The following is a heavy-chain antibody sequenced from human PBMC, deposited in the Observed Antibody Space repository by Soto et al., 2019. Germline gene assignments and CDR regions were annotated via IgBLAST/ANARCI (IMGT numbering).Heavy chain of an antibody. CDR2: ISSGGGAT. J-gene: IGHJ5*02. Sequence: DVQLLESGGGLVQPGGSLRLSCAASGFTFNTYAMGWVRQAPGKGLEWVSGISSGGGATYYADSVRGRFSISRDNSKNTLYLQMNSLRAEDTAVYYCARGIVVVPAANIDWFDPWGQGTLVTVSS. D-gene: IGHD2-2*01. CDR3: ARGIVVVPAANIDWFDP. CDR1: GFTFNTYA. V-gene: IGHV3-23*01.